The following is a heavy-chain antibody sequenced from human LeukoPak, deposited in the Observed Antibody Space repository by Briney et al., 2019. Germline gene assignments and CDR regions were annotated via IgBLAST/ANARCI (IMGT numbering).Heavy chain of an antibody. CDR2: ISTHNGNT. D-gene: IGHD3-9*01. CDR3: ARGASYVILTGYSYFDY. CDR1: GYTFTGYY. V-gene: IGHV1-18*04. Sequence: AAVKVSCKASGYTFTGYYMHWVRLAPGQGREWMGWISTHNGNTNYAQKFQGRVTMTTDTSTSTAYMELRSLRSDDTAVYYCARGASYVILTGYSYFDYWGQGTPVTVSS. J-gene: IGHJ4*02.